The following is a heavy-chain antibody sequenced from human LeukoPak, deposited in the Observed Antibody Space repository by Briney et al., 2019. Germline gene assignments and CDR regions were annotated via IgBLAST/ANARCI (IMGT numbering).Heavy chain of an antibody. CDR2: IFYTGST. D-gene: IGHD5/OR15-5a*01. CDR1: GFTFSSYG. J-gene: IGHJ4*02. V-gene: IGHV4-39*01. CDR3: ARHMSTIGAPDY. Sequence: GSLRLSCAASGFTFSSYGMHWVRQPPGKGLEWIGSIFYTGSTYYNPSLKGRVTISVDTSRNQFSLTLSSVTAADTAIFYCARHMSTIGAPDYWGQGALVTVSS.